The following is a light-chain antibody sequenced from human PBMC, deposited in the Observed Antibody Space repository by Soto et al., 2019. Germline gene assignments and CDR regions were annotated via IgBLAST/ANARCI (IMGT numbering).Light chain of an antibody. J-gene: IGLJ1*01. CDR1: SSDVGAYDY. V-gene: IGLV2-14*03. CDR2: DVS. Sequence: QSALTQPASVSGSPGQSITISCTGTSSDVGAYDYVSRYQQHPGTAPKLIIYDVSHRPSGVSDRFSGSKSGNTASLTISGLQAEDEANYYCTSYSGITTLGVFGTGTKVTVL. CDR3: TSYSGITTLGV.